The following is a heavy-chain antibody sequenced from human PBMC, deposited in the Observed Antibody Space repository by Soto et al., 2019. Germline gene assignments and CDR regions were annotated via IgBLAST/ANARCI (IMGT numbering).Heavy chain of an antibody. D-gene: IGHD4-17*01. V-gene: IGHV3-23*01. CDR1: GFTFSTYT. J-gene: IGHJ4*02. CDR2: ITGSGGST. CDR3: AKDRYGDYGGIDY. Sequence: PGGPLRLSCPASGFTFSTYTMIWVRQAPGKGLEWVSVITGSGGSTYYADSVKGRFTISRDTSKNTLFLQMNGLRAEDTAVYYCAKDRYGDYGGIDYWGQGTMVTVSS.